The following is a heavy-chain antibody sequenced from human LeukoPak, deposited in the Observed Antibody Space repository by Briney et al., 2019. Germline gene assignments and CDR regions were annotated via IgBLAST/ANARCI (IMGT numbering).Heavy chain of an antibody. CDR1: GGSISSGDYY. CDR2: IYYSGST. V-gene: IGHV4-30-4*01. CDR3: ARDTLMVRGVSDGEYYYYGMDV. Sequence: SQTLSLTCTVSGGSISSGDYYWSWIRQPPGKGLEWIGYIYYSGSTYYNSSLKSRVTISVDTSKNQFSLKLVSVTAADTAVYYCARDTLMVRGVSDGEYYYYGMDVWGQGTTVTVSS. D-gene: IGHD3-10*01. J-gene: IGHJ6*02.